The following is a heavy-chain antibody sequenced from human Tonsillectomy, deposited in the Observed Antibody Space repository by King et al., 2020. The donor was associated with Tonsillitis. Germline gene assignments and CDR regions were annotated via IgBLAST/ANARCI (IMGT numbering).Heavy chain of an antibody. CDR3: ARVATTSAYHFDY. CDR1: GFSFSDYY. Sequence: VQLVESGGGLVQPGGSLRLSCAASGFSFSDYYMDWVRQAPGEGLEWVARSRNKAYSYTSEYAASVKGRFTISRDDSKNSLFLQMNSPKTEDTALYYCARVATTSAYHFDYWCQGTLVTVSS. V-gene: IGHV3-72*01. CDR2: SRNKAYSYTS. J-gene: IGHJ4*02. D-gene: IGHD1-7*01.